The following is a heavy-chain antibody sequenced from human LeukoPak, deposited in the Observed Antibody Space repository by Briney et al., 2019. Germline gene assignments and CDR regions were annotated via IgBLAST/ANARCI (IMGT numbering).Heavy chain of an antibody. J-gene: IGHJ6*03. Sequence: ASVKVSCKASGYTFSSYGISWVRQAPGQGLEWMGWISASNGNTNYAQKLQGRVTMTTDASTSTAYMELRSLRSDDTAVYYCARSTLHYDFLRGHYPNYYYYYMDVWGKGTTVTVSS. D-gene: IGHD3-3*01. CDR3: ARSTLHYDFLRGHYPNYYYYYMDV. V-gene: IGHV1-18*01. CDR2: ISASNGNT. CDR1: GYTFSSYG.